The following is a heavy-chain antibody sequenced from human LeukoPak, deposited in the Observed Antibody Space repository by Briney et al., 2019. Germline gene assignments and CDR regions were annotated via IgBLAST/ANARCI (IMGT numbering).Heavy chain of an antibody. Sequence: SVKVSCKASGGTFSSYAISWVRQAPGQGLERMGRIIPILGIANYAQKFQGRVTITADKSTSTAYMELSSLRSEDTAVYYCARDQHIVVVTAQIKNWFDPWGQGTLVTVSS. CDR1: GGTFSSYA. V-gene: IGHV1-69*04. CDR2: IIPILGIA. CDR3: ARDQHIVVVTAQIKNWFDP. J-gene: IGHJ5*02. D-gene: IGHD2-21*02.